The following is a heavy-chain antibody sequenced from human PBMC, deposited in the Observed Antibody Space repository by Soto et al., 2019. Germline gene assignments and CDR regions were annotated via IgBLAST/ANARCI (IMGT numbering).Heavy chain of an antibody. J-gene: IGHJ4*02. D-gene: IGHD5-18*01. V-gene: IGHV3-30*03. CDR1: GFTFTSYG. CDR2: ISYDGGLP. Sequence: QAHLVESGGGVVQPGRSLRLSCAASGFTFTSYGMHWVRQAPGTRLEWGAVISYDGGLPHYADSVKGRFTISRDNSKNMVLLQMNCLRDEDTAVYYCVSDRGYGHASVPYSWGQGTLVSVSS. CDR3: VSDRGYGHASVPYS.